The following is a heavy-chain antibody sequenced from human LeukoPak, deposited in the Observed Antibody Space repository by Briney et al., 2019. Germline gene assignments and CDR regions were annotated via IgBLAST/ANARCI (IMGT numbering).Heavy chain of an antibody. D-gene: IGHD3-22*01. V-gene: IGHV3-33*01. Sequence: PGRSLRLSCAASGFTFSSYGMHWVRQAPGKGLEWVAVIWYDGSNKYYADSVKGRFTISRDNSKNTLYLQMNSLRAEDTAVYYCARDYYDSSGYPSFDPWGQGTLVTVSS. CDR2: IWYDGSNK. CDR1: GFTFSSYG. J-gene: IGHJ5*02. CDR3: ARDYYDSSGYPSFDP.